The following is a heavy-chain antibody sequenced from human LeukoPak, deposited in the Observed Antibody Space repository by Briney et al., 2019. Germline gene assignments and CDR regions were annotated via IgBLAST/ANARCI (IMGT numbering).Heavy chain of an antibody. CDR3: ARDLSSGWYLGPDY. V-gene: IGHV3-30*03. D-gene: IGHD6-19*01. CDR1: GFTFSSYG. J-gene: IGHJ4*02. CDR2: ISYDGSNK. Sequence: PGGSLRLSCAASGFTFSSYGMHWVRQAPGKGLEWVAVISYDGSNKYYADSVKGRFTISRDNSKNTLYLQMNSLRAEDTAVYYCARDLSSGWYLGPDYWGQGTLVTVSS.